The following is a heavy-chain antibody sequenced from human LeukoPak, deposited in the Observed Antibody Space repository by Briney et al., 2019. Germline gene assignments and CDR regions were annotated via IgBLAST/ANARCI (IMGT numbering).Heavy chain of an antibody. D-gene: IGHD5-12*01. Sequence: ASVNVSCKASGYTFTGYYLHWVRQAPGQGLEWMGWINPNSGGTNYAQKFQGRVTITADKSTSTAYMELGSLRSEDTAVYYCAREGRGYSGYVHLWGQGTLVTVSS. CDR2: INPNSGGT. J-gene: IGHJ5*02. V-gene: IGHV1-2*02. CDR3: AREGRGYSGYVHL. CDR1: GYTFTGYY.